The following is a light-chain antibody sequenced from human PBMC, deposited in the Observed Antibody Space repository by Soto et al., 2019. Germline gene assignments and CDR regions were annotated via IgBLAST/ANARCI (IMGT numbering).Light chain of an antibody. CDR2: EVS. Sequence: QSVLTQPPSVSGSPGQSVTISCTGTSSDIGYHNRVSWYQQPPGTAPKLMIYEVSTRYSGVPDRFSGSKSGNTASLTISGLQAEDEADYYCSSFASSATSVFGGGTKLTVL. CDR1: SSDIGYHNR. CDR3: SSFASSATSV. J-gene: IGLJ3*02. V-gene: IGLV2-18*02.